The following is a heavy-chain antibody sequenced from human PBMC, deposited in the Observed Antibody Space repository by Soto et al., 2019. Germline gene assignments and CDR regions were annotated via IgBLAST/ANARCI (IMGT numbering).Heavy chain of an antibody. J-gene: IGHJ6*02. V-gene: IGHV1-8*01. CDR3: AREDRAAAGNYYYYGMDV. CDR2: MNPNSGNT. D-gene: IGHD6-13*01. CDR1: GYTFTSYD. Sequence: QVQLVQSGAEVKKPGASVKVSCKASGYTFTSYDINWVRQATGQGLEWMGWMNPNSGNTGYAQKFQGRVTMTRNTSISTAYMELSSLRYEDTAVYYYAREDRAAAGNYYYYGMDVWGQGTTVTVSS.